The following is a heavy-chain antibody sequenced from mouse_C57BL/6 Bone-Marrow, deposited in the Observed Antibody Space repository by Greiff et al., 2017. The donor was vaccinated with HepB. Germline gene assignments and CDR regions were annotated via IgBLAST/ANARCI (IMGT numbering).Heavy chain of an antibody. D-gene: IGHD2-4*01. CDR2: ISSGGSYT. CDR3: ARLTYDCRSPYFDY. CDR1: GFTFSSYG. V-gene: IGHV5-6*01. Sequence: DVQLEESGGDLVKPGGSLKLSCAASGFTFSSYGMSWVRQTPDKRLEWVETISSGGSYTYYPDSVKGQLTISRDKAKNTLYLQLSSLKSEDTAMYYCARLTYDCRSPYFDYGCQGTSLTVSS. J-gene: IGHJ2*03.